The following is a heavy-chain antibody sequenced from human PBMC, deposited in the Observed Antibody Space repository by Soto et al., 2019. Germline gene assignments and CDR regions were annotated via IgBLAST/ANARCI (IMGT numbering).Heavy chain of an antibody. CDR3: AREYSGYDYSAFDI. CDR1: GYTFTSYD. V-gene: IGHV1-8*01. J-gene: IGHJ3*02. D-gene: IGHD5-12*01. CDR2: MNPNSGNT. Sequence: ASVKVSCKASGYTFTSYDINCVRQATGQGLEWMGWMNPNSGNTGYAQKFQGRVTMTKNTSISTAYMELSSLRSEDTAVYYCAREYSGYDYSAFDIWGQGTMVTVSS.